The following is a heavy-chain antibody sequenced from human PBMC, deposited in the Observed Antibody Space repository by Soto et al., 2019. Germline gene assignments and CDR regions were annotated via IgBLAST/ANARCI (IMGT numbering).Heavy chain of an antibody. Sequence: QVQLQESGPGLVKPSETLSLTCTVSRNSIISSNYYWGWIRQPPGKGLEWIGIVYFNGNTYYNPSLKSRVTIFVDTSKNQFFLKLTSLTGADTAMYYCARRGGWFGELSFSHFDFWGQGALVTVSS. D-gene: IGHD3-10*01. CDR3: ARRGGWFGELSFSHFDF. CDR2: VYFNGNT. J-gene: IGHJ4*02. V-gene: IGHV4-39*01. CDR1: RNSIISSNYY.